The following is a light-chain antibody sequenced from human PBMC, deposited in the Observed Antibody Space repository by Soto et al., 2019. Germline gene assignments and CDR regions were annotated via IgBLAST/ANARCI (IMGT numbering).Light chain of an antibody. CDR3: QQNGSSPLT. CDR1: QSVSSSY. Sequence: EIVLTQSPGTLSLSPGERATLSCRASQSVSSSYLAWYQQKPGQAPRLLIYGASSRATGIPNRFSGSGSGKDFTPTISRLEPEDFAVYYCQQNGSSPLTFGGGTKVEIK. CDR2: GAS. J-gene: IGKJ4*01. V-gene: IGKV3-20*01.